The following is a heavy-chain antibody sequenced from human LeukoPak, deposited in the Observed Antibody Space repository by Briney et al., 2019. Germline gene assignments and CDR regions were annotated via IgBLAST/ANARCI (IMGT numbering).Heavy chain of an antibody. CDR1: GFTFSSYA. Sequence: GWSLRLSCAASGFTFSSYAMHWVRQAPGKGLEYVSAISSNGGSTYYANSVKGRFTISRDNSKNSLYLQMNSLRAEDTAVYYCAELGITMIGGVWGKGTTVTISP. CDR2: ISSNGGST. D-gene: IGHD3-10*02. V-gene: IGHV3-64*01. J-gene: IGHJ6*04. CDR3: AELGITMIGGV.